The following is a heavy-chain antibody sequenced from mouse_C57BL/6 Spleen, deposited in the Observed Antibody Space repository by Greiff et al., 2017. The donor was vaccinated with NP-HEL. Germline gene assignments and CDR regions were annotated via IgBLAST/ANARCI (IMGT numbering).Heavy chain of an antibody. Sequence: EVQLQQSGPELVKPGASVKMSCKASGYTFTDYNMHWVKQSHGKSLEWIGYINPNNGGTSYNQKFKGKATLTVNKSSSTAYMELRSLTSEDSAVYYCAMGGYYDYDVGYWGQGTTLTVSS. V-gene: IGHV1-22*01. J-gene: IGHJ2*01. CDR3: AMGGYYDYDVGY. CDR2: INPNNGGT. CDR1: GYTFTDYN. D-gene: IGHD2-4*01.